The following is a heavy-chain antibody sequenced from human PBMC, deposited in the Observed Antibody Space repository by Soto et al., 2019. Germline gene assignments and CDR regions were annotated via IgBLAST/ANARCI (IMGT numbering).Heavy chain of an antibody. Sequence: SETLSLTCAVYGGSFSGYYWSWIRQPPGKGLEWIGEINHSGSTNYNPSLKSRVTISVDTSKNQFSLKLSSVTAADTAVYYCARTVNTAMVYYCYYGMDVWGQGTTVTVSS. CDR1: GGSFSGYY. D-gene: IGHD5-18*01. J-gene: IGHJ6*02. V-gene: IGHV4-34*01. CDR2: INHSGST. CDR3: ARTVNTAMVYYCYYGMDV.